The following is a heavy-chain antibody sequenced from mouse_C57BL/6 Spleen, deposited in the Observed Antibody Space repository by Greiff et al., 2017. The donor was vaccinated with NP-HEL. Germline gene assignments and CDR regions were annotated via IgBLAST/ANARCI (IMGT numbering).Heavy chain of an antibody. V-gene: IGHV5-16*01. CDR1: GFTFSDYY. D-gene: IGHD1-1*01. J-gene: IGHJ1*03. CDR2: INYDGSST. Sequence: EVMLVESEGGLVQPGSSMKLSCTASGFTFSDYYMAWVRQVPEKGLEWVANINYDGSSTYYLDSLKSRFIISSDNAKNILYLQMSSLKSEDTATYYCARDLTTVVEDWYFDVWGTGTTVTVSS. CDR3: ARDLTTVVEDWYFDV.